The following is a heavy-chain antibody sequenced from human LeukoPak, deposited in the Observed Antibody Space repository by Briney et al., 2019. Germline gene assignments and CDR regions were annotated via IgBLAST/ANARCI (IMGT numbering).Heavy chain of an antibody. V-gene: IGHV3-74*01. CDR3: AKDGRLLEFYFDY. CDR2: IASDGSST. CDR1: GFTFSSYW. D-gene: IGHD3-3*01. Sequence: GGSLRLSCAASGFTFSSYWMSWVRQAPGKGLVWVSRIASDGSSTTYADSVKGRFTISRDNSKNTLYLQMNSLRAEDTAVYYCAKDGRLLEFYFDYWGQGTLVTVSS. J-gene: IGHJ4*02.